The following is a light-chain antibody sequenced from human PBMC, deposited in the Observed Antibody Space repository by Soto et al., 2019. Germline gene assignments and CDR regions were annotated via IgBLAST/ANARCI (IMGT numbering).Light chain of an antibody. CDR1: QSISSD. V-gene: IGKV3-15*01. J-gene: IGKJ2*01. CDR3: QQYNNRPYT. CDR2: GAS. Sequence: EIMMTQSPDTLSVSPGERATVSCRASQSISSDFAWFQLKPGQAPRLLIYGASTRATDVPDRFSGSGSGTEFTRTISSLQSEDFAVYYCQQYNNRPYTFGQGTKLEIK.